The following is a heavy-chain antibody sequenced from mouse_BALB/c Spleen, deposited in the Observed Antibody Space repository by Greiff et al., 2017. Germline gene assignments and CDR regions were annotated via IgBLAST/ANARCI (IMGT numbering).Heavy chain of an antibody. CDR2: ISSGGSYT. V-gene: IGHV5-9-3*01. Sequence: EVQVVESGGGLVKPGGSLKLSCAASGFTFSSYAMSWVRQPPEKRLGWVATISSGGSYTYYPDSVKGRFTISRDNAKNTLYLQMSSLRSEDTAMYYCARHTDYYAMDYWGQGTSVTVSS. CDR1: GFTFSSYA. J-gene: IGHJ4*01. CDR3: ARHTDYYAMDY.